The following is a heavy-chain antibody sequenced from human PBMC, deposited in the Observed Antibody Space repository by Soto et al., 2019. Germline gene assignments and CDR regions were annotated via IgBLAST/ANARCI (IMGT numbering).Heavy chain of an antibody. Sequence: QLQLQESGPGLVKPSETLSLSCTVSGGSVTSSSFYWPWLRQSPGEGLVLIGSIYYSGTTYYNPSLKSRLTISIDTSKNQFSLELISVTAADTAVYYCAVVDSTGNWFDPWGQGALVTVSS. CDR3: AVVDSTGNWFDP. CDR2: IYYSGTT. J-gene: IGHJ5*02. V-gene: IGHV4-39*01. CDR1: GGSVTSSSFY. D-gene: IGHD2-8*02.